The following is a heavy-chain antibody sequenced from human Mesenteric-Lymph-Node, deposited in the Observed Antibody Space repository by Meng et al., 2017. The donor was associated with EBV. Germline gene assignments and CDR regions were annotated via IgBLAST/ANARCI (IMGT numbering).Heavy chain of an antibody. Sequence: QVQLVQSGAEVKKPGASVKVSCKASGYTFTSYAMHWVRQAPGQGLEWMGGIIPIFSTANYAQKLQGRVTITADESTSTAYMELNSLRSEDTAVYYCATYYYDSSAYFDWGQGTLVTVSS. CDR2: IIPIFSTA. V-gene: IGHV1-69*13. CDR1: GYTFTSYA. D-gene: IGHD3-22*01. CDR3: ATYYYDSSAYFD. J-gene: IGHJ4*02.